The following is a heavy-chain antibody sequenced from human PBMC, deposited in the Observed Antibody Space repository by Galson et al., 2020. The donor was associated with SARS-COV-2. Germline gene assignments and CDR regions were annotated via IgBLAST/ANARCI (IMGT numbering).Heavy chain of an antibody. Sequence: SETLSLTCIVSGGSISSNSYYWGWIRQPPGKGLEWFRSINHSGRTNYNPSVKSRVTISVDTSNNQFSLKLSSVTAADTAVYYCASSWAADWYFDLWGRGTLVTVSS. J-gene: IGHJ2*01. CDR2: INHSGRT. CDR3: ASSWAADWYFDL. V-gene: IGHV4-39*07. D-gene: IGHD6-25*01. CDR1: GGSISSNSYY.